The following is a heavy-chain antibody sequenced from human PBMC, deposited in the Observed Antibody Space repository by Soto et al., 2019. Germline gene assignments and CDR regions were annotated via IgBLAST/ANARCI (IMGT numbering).Heavy chain of an antibody. D-gene: IGHD6-6*01. J-gene: IGHJ6*02. CDR2: INWNGGST. CDR3: AGERIAAFGGMDV. Sequence: EVQLVESGGGVVRPGGSLRLSCAVSAFTFDDYGVSWVRQAPGKGLERVSGINWNGGSTGYADSVKGRFTISRDNAKNSLYLQRNRLRAEDTALYYCAGERIAAFGGMDVWGQGTTVTVSS. V-gene: IGHV3-20*04. CDR1: AFTFDDYG.